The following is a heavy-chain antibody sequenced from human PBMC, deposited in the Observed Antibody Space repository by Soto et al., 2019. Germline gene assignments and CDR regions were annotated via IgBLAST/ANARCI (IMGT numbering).Heavy chain of an antibody. CDR3: ASPHDYGDYGDAFDI. J-gene: IGHJ3*02. Sequence: GGSLRLSCAASGFTFSSYGMHWVRQAPGKGLEWVAVIWYDGSNKYYADSVKGRFTISRDNSKNTLYLQMNSLRAEDTAVYYCASPHDYGDYGDAFDIWGQGTMVTGSS. CDR1: GFTFSSYG. CDR2: IWYDGSNK. D-gene: IGHD4-17*01. V-gene: IGHV3-33*01.